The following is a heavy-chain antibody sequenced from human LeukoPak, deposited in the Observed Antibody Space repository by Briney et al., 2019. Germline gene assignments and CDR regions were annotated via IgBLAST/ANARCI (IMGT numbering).Heavy chain of an antibody. V-gene: IGHV1-69*05. CDR3: ATATVTTEGLYFDY. CDR1: GGTFSSYA. D-gene: IGHD4-17*01. CDR2: IIPTFGTA. J-gene: IGHJ4*02. Sequence: ASVKVSCKASGGTFSSYAISWVRQAPGQGLEWMGRIIPTFGTANYAQKFQGRVTITTDESTSTAYMELSSLRSEDTAVYYCATATVTTEGLYFDYWGQGTLVTVSS.